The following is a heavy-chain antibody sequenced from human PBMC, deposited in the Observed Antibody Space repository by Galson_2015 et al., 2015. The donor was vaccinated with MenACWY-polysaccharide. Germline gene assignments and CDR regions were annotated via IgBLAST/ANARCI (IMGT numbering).Heavy chain of an antibody. V-gene: IGHV3-23*01. J-gene: IGHJ1*01. D-gene: IGHD6-13*01. CDR1: NTTLRRYA. Sequence: SLRLSCAVSNTTLRRYAMSWVRQPPGKGLEWVSTISGSGDGRYYADSVRGRFTISRDNSKNTLYLEMNSLRAEDTAIYYCAKDAIAGIVLTPLRIPLQRWGQGTLVAVSS. CDR2: ISGSGDGR. CDR3: AKDAIAGIVLTPLRIPLQR.